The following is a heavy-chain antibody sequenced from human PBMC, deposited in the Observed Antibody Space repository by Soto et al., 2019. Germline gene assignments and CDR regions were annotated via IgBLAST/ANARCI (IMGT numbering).Heavy chain of an antibody. J-gene: IGHJ4*02. Sequence: GGSLRLSCAASEFTFSDYYMSWIRQAPGKGLEWVSYISSRSSTIFYADSVKGRFTISRDNVKNSLYLQMNSLRAEDTAVYYCASGTNGAFFVYWGQGILVTVSS. D-gene: IGHD2-8*01. CDR2: ISSRSSTI. CDR1: EFTFSDYY. V-gene: IGHV3-11*01. CDR3: ASGTNGAFFVY.